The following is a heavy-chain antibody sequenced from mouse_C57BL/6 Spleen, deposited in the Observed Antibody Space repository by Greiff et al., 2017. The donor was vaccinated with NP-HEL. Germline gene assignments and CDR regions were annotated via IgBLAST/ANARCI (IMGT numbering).Heavy chain of an antibody. Sequence: EVQLQESGPELVKPGASVKIPCKASGYTFTDYNMDWVKQSHGKSLEWIGDINPNNGGTIYNQKFKGKATLTVDKSSSTAYMELRSLTSEDTAVYYCARADDYGYYAMDYWGQGTSVTVSS. CDR3: ARADDYGYYAMDY. J-gene: IGHJ4*01. CDR1: GYTFTDYN. V-gene: IGHV1-18*01. CDR2: INPNNGGT. D-gene: IGHD2-4*01.